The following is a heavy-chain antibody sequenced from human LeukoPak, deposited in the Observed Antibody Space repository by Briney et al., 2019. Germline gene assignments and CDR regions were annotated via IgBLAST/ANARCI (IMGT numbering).Heavy chain of an antibody. CDR3: ATGMPDYGGKPHYYYYMDV. CDR2: FDPEDGET. Sequence: ASVKVSCKVSGYTLTELSMHWVRQAPGKGLEWMGGFDPEDGETIYAQKFQGRVTMTEDTSTDTAYTELSSLRSEDTAVYYCATGMPDYGGKPHYYYYMDVWGKGTTVTVSS. J-gene: IGHJ6*03. D-gene: IGHD4-23*01. CDR1: GYTLTELS. V-gene: IGHV1-24*01.